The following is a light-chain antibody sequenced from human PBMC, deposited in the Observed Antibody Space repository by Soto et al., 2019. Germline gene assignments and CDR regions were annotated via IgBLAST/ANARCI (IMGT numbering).Light chain of an antibody. Sequence: DIQMTQSPSSLSASVGDRVTITCRVRQDISNFVAWFQPKPGQAPKPLIYEASNFQSGVPPKFSRSAFCTYFTRTISTLQLEDFAAEYCQHYHCQPPTFGQVT. CDR1: QDISNF. V-gene: IGKV1-16*02. CDR3: QHYHCQPPT. J-gene: IGKJ1*01. CDR2: EAS.